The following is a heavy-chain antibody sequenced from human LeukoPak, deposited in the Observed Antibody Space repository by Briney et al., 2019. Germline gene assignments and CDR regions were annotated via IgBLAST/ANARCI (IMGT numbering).Heavy chain of an antibody. CDR2: ISAYNGNT. D-gene: IGHD2-2*01. Sequence: ASVKVSCKASGYTFTSYGISWVRQAPGQGLEWMGWISAYNGNTNYAQKLQGRVTMTTDTSTSTAYMELRSLRSDDTAVYYCARGDPVVPAASNHYWGQGTLVTVSS. CDR1: GYTFTSYG. CDR3: ARGDPVVPAASNHY. J-gene: IGHJ4*02. V-gene: IGHV1-18*01.